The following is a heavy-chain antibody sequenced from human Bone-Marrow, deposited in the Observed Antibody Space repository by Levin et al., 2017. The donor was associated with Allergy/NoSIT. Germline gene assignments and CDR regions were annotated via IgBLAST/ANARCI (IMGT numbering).Heavy chain of an antibody. Sequence: PSETLSLSCTVSGGSVNSDSYYWSWIRQSPGKGLEWIGYIFYSGTTNYNPSLKSRVTISIDTSKNQFSLDLTSVTAADTAVYYCAMAHEFWSGFGGNWLDPWGQGTLVTVSS. D-gene: IGHD3-3*01. CDR2: IFYSGTT. CDR3: AMAHEFWSGFGGNWLDP. CDR1: GGSVNSDSYY. J-gene: IGHJ5*02. V-gene: IGHV4-61*01.